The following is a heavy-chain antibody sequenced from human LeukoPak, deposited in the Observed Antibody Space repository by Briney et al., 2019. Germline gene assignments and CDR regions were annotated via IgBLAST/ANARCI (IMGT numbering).Heavy chain of an antibody. V-gene: IGHV3-23*01. CDR2: ITSSGDTT. CDR1: GFTFSIYA. Sequence: GGSLRLSCTASGFTFSIYAMSWVRQAPGRGLEWVSAITSSGDTTFYADSVRGRFTISRDNSKNTLYLQMISLRAEDTAVFYCAKDRPNYFGSNGHYYRRNGDSWGQGTLVTVSS. J-gene: IGHJ5*01. CDR3: AKDRPNYFGSNGHYYRRNGDS. D-gene: IGHD3-10*01.